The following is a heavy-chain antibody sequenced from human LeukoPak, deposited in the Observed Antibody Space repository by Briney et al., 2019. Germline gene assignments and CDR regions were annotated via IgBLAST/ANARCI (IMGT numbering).Heavy chain of an antibody. V-gene: IGHV4-4*07. J-gene: IGHJ4*02. D-gene: IGHD1-1*01. CDR1: GGSISSYH. CDR2: IYISGST. Sequence: SETLSLTCTVSGGSISSYHWSWIRQPAGKGLEWIGRIYISGSTNYNPSLKSRVTMSVDASKNQFSLKLSSVTAADTAVYYCARDRGTWNDDGFDYWGQGTLVTVSP. CDR3: ARDRGTWNDDGFDY.